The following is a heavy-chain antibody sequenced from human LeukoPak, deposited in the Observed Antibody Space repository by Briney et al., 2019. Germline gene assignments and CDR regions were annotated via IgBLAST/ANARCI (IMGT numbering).Heavy chain of an antibody. CDR1: GYTFTDYY. V-gene: IGHV1-2*02. D-gene: IGHD6-13*01. CDR3: ARDLGYRSTWYF. J-gene: IGHJ4*02. Sequence: ASVKVSCKASGYTFTDYYMYWVRQAPGQGLEWMGWINPHSGATNYVQKFQGRVTMTRDTSISTAYMGLSSLTSDDTAVYYCARDLGYRSTWYFWGQGTLVTVSS. CDR2: INPHSGAT.